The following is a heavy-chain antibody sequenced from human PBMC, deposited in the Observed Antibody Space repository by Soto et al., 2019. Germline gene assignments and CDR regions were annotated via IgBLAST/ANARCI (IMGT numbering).Heavy chain of an antibody. CDR3: ARLNIVLVPAAIRNWFDP. CDR1: GGSISSYY. V-gene: IGHV4-59*01. Sequence: PSETLSLTCTVSGGSISSYYWSWIRQPPGKGLEWIGYTYYSGSTNYNPSLKSRVTISVDTSKNQFSLKLSSVTAADTAVYYCARLNIVLVPAAIRNWFDPWGQGTLVTVSS. D-gene: IGHD2-2*01. CDR2: TYYSGST. J-gene: IGHJ5*02.